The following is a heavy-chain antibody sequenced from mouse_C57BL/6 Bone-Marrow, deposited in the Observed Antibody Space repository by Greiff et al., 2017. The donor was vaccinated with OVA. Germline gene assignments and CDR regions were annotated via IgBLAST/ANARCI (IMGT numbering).Heavy chain of an antibody. J-gene: IGHJ2*01. CDR1: GYAFSSSW. Sequence: QVQLKESGPELVKPGASVKISCKASGYAFSSSWMNWVKQRPGKGLEWIGRIYPGDGDTNYNGKFKGKATLTADKSSSTAYMQLSSLTSEDSAVYCCGRRRYFDYWGQGTTLTVSS. CDR3: GRRRYFDY. CDR2: IYPGDGDT. V-gene: IGHV1-82*01.